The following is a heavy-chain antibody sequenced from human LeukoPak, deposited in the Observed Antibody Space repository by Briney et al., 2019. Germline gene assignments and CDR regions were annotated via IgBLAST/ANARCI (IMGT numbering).Heavy chain of an antibody. CDR1: GGTFSSYA. D-gene: IGHD3-9*01. V-gene: IGHV1-69*13. CDR2: IIPIFGTA. J-gene: IGHJ4*02. CDR3: ASRDYDILTGYSSVDY. Sequence: GASVKVSCKASGGTFSSYAISWVRQAPGQGLEWMGGIIPIFGTANYAQKFQGRVTITADESTSTAYMELSSLRSEDTAVYYCASRDYDILTGYSSVDYWGQGTLVTVSS.